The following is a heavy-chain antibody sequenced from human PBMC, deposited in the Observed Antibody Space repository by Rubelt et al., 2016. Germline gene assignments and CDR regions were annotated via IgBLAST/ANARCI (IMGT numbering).Heavy chain of an antibody. Sequence: VRQAPDKELEWVAVISYDGSNKYYADSVKGRFTISRDNSKNTLYLQMNSLRAEDTAVYYCAKDTQRGGYFDYWGQGTLVTVSS. J-gene: IGHJ4*02. CDR2: ISYDGSNK. V-gene: IGHV3-30*18. CDR3: AKDTQRGGYFDY. D-gene: IGHD3-16*01.